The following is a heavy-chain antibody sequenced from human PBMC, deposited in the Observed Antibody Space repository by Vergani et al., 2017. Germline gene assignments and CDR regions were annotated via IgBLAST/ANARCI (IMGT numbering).Heavy chain of an antibody. V-gene: IGHV3-23*01. CDR3: ARASVVAATYYFDY. CDR1: GFTFSSYA. CDR2: ISGSGGST. J-gene: IGHJ4*02. Sequence: EVQLLESGGGLVQPGGSLRLSCAASGFTFSSYAMSWVRQAPGKGLEWVSAISGSGGSTYYATSVKGRFTISRDNSKNTLYLQMNSLRPEATAVYYCARASVVAATYYFDYWGQGTLVTVSS. D-gene: IGHD2-15*01.